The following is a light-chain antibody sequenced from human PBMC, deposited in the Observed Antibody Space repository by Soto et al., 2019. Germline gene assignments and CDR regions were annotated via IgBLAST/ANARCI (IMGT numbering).Light chain of an antibody. Sequence: EIVLTQSPGTLSLSPGERATLSCRASQSVSSSYLAWYQQKPGQAPRLLIYGASSRATGIPGRFSGSGSGIGFTLTISRLEPEDFAVYYCQQYGRSPFTFGPGTKVDIK. CDR3: QQYGRSPFT. J-gene: IGKJ3*01. CDR2: GAS. CDR1: QSVSSSY. V-gene: IGKV3-20*01.